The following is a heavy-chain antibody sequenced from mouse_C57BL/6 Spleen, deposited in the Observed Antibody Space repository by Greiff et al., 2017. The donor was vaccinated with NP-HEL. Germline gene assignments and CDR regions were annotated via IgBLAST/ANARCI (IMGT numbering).Heavy chain of an antibody. CDR2: IDPSDSYT. CDR1: GYTFTSYW. V-gene: IGHV1-69*01. J-gene: IGHJ3*01. D-gene: IGHD2-3*01. CDR3: ARSLYDGYYEGAY. Sequence: QVQLQQPGAELVMPGASVKLSCKASGYTFTSYWMHWVKQRPGQGLEWIGEIDPSDSYTNYNQKFKGKSTLTVDKSSSTAYMQLSSLTSEDSAVYYCARSLYDGYYEGAYWGQGTLVTVSA.